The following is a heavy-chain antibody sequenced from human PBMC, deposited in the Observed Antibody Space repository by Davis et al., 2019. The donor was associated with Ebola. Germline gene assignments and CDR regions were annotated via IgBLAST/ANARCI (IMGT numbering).Heavy chain of an antibody. CDR2: ISSSSSTI. J-gene: IGHJ4*02. V-gene: IGHV3-48*02. CDR1: GFTFSSYS. D-gene: IGHD5-24*01. CDR3: ARAQMATLVY. Sequence: GESLKISCAASGFTFSSYSMNWVRQAPGKGPEWVSYISSSSSTIYYADSVKGRFTISRDNAKNSLYLQMNSLRDEDTAVYYCARAQMATLVYWGQGTLVTVSS.